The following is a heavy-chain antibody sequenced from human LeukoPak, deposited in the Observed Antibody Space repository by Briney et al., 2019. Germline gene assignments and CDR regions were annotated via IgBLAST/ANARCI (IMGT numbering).Heavy chain of an antibody. Sequence: ASVKVSCKASEYTFTDYTMHWVRQAPGQRLEWMGWINSGNGNTKYSQKFQGRVTITRDTSASTAYLELSSLRPEDTAVYYCATGPGIAVAFPFDYWGQGTLVTVSS. V-gene: IGHV1-3*01. D-gene: IGHD6-19*01. J-gene: IGHJ4*02. CDR3: ATGPGIAVAFPFDY. CDR2: INSGNGNT. CDR1: EYTFTDYT.